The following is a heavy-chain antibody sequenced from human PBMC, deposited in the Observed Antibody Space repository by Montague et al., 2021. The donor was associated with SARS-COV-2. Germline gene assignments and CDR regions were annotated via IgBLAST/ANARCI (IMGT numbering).Heavy chain of an antibody. CDR1: SGPLSAYY. CDR3: ARVDSSGPGEY. J-gene: IGHJ4*02. Sequence: SETLSLTCEVDSGPLSAYYWSWVRQPPGKGLEWVGYISDSGSTKYNPSLQSRVTISVDTARNQFSLKLLSVTAADTAFYYCARVDSSGPGEYWGQGILVSVSS. V-gene: IGHV4-59*08. D-gene: IGHD3-22*01. CDR2: ISDSGST.